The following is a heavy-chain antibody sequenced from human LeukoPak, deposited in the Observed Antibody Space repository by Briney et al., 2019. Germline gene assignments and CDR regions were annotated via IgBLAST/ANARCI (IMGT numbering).Heavy chain of an antibody. V-gene: IGHV3-48*04. CDR1: GFILSNYR. Sequence: GGSLRLSCAASGFILSNYRMNWVRQAPGKGLEWVSYISSSGNSREYADSVKGRFTISRDNARDSLHLQMNSLRVEDTAVYYCARLGKGVWFGELLYAFDIWGQGTMVTVSS. J-gene: IGHJ3*02. CDR2: ISSSGNSR. CDR3: ARLGKGVWFGELLYAFDI. D-gene: IGHD3-10*01.